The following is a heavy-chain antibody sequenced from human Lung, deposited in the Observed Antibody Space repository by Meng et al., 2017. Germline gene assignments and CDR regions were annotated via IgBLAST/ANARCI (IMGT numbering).Heavy chain of an antibody. CDR1: GFTFNTYA. J-gene: IGHJ2*01. Sequence: VERVESGGGVVRPGGSLRLSCAASGFTFNTYAMHWVRQAPGKGLEWVSLMSFDGAQIYHSDSVRGRFTISRDNSKNTLYLQMNSLRAEDTAVYYCARDKPPNDVWGRGTLVTVSS. V-gene: IGHV3-30*01. CDR3: ARDKPPNDV. CDR2: MSFDGAQI.